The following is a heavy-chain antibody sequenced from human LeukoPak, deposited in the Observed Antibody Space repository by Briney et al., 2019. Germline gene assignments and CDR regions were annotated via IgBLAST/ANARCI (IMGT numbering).Heavy chain of an antibody. Sequence: ASVKVSCKASGFTFASYYMHWVRQAPGQGLEWMGIINPSGSYTSYAQKFQGRVTMTRDTSTSTVYMELSSLRSEDTAVYFCARETYYSSGNVYNRIDYWGQGTLVTVSS. CDR1: GFTFASYY. CDR3: ARETYYSSGNVYNRIDY. CDR2: INPSGSYT. D-gene: IGHD3-10*01. J-gene: IGHJ4*02. V-gene: IGHV1-46*01.